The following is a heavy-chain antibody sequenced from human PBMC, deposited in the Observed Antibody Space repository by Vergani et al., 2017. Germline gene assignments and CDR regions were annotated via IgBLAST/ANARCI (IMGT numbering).Heavy chain of an antibody. Sequence: QVQLVQSGAEVKKPGSSVKVSCKASGGTFSSYAISWVRQAPGQGLEWMGGIIPIFGTANYAQKFQGRVTITADESTSTAYIGLSSLRSEDTAVYYCAGEFRATMVRGVIESWGQGTLVTVSS. CDR1: GGTFSSYA. V-gene: IGHV1-69*01. CDR2: IIPIFGTA. D-gene: IGHD3-10*01. J-gene: IGHJ5*02. CDR3: AGEFRATMVRGVIES.